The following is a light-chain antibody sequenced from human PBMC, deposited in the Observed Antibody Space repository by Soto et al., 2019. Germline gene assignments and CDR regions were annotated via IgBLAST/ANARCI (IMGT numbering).Light chain of an antibody. CDR3: QQSYSTPQIT. Sequence: DIQMTQSPSSLSASVGDRGTITYRASQSISSYLNWYQQKPGKAPKLLIYAASSLQSGVPSRFSGSGSGTDFTLTISSLQPEDFATYYGQQSYSTPQITFGQGTRREIK. CDR1: QSISSY. J-gene: IGKJ5*01. CDR2: AAS. V-gene: IGKV1-39*01.